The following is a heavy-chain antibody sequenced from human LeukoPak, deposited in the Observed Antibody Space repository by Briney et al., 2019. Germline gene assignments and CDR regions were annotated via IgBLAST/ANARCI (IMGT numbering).Heavy chain of an antibody. Sequence: SVKVSCKASGGTFSSYTISWVRQAPGQGLEWMGRIIPIVDLANYAQKFQGRVMITADRSTSTAYMELSSLRSEDTAVYYCARDESCSTATCLSFFDYWGQGTLVTVSS. CDR1: GGTFSSYT. D-gene: IGHD2-2*01. CDR2: IIPIVDLA. V-gene: IGHV1-69*04. J-gene: IGHJ4*02. CDR3: ARDESCSTATCLSFFDY.